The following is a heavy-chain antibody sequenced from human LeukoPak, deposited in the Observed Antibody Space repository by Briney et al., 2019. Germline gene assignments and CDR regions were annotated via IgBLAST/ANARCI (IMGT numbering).Heavy chain of an antibody. D-gene: IGHD1-1*01. CDR3: ARDQVTGAFDI. CDR1: GFTFRSHR. V-gene: IGHV3-21*04. Sequence: GGSLRLSCKASGFTFRSHRLSWVRQAPGKGPEWVSSISSSGSSMYYRDSVKDRFTISRDNAKNSLYLQLNSLRDEDTAVYFCARDQVTGAFDIWGQGTMVIVPS. CDR2: ISSSGSSM. J-gene: IGHJ3*02.